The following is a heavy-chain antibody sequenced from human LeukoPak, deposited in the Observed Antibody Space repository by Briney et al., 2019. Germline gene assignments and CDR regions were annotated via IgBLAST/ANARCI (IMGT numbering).Heavy chain of an antibody. V-gene: IGHV3-48*04. CDR3: ARKGGSSSDNYYFYMDV. J-gene: IGHJ6*03. Sequence: GGSLRLSCAASGFTLSSSSINRVRQPPGRGLEWLAYVSASGGTVNYADSVKGRFTIARNNADNSLFLQMSSLRADDTAVYYCARKGGSSSDNYYFYMDVWGKGTTVIVSS. CDR2: VSASGGTV. CDR1: GFTLSSSS. D-gene: IGHD2-15*01.